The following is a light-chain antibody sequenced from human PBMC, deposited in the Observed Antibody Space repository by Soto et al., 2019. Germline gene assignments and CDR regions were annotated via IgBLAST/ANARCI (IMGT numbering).Light chain of an antibody. V-gene: IGKV1-5*03. CDR2: KAS. J-gene: IGKJ4*02. CDR3: QQYNSYSRT. Sequence: DIQMTQSPSTLSASVGDRVTITCRASQSISSWLAWYQQKPGKAPKFLIYKASNLEVGVPSRFSGSGSGTEFTLTISSLQPDDFATYYCQQYNSYSRTFGGGTKVEMK. CDR1: QSISSW.